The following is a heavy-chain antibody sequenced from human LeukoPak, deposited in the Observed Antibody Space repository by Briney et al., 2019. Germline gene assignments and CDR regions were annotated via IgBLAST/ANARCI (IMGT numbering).Heavy chain of an antibody. D-gene: IGHD6-19*01. Sequence: PGGSLRLSCAASGFTFSSYAMSWVRQAPGKGLEWVSGIRGSGGSTYYADSVKGRLTISRDSSKNTLYLQMNSLRAEDTAVYYCARFGGIAVAGTLNYFDYWGQGTLVTVSS. CDR1: GFTFSSYA. CDR3: ARFGGIAVAGTLNYFDY. J-gene: IGHJ4*02. CDR2: IRGSGGST. V-gene: IGHV3-23*01.